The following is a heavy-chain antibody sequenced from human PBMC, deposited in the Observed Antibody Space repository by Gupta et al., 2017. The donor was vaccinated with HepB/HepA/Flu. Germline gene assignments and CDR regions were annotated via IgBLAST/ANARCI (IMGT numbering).Heavy chain of an antibody. V-gene: IGHV4-59*08. D-gene: IGHD3-10*01. CDR2: IYYSGKT. CDR1: GGSISSYY. J-gene: IGHJ4*02. Sequence: QVQLQESGPGLVKPSETLSLTCTVSGGSISSYYWSWIRQPPGKGLEYIGYIYYSGKTNYNPSLKSRVTISVDTSKNQLSLKLSSVTAADTAIYYCASQRGGYFDDWGQGTLVTFSS. CDR3: ASQRGGYFDD.